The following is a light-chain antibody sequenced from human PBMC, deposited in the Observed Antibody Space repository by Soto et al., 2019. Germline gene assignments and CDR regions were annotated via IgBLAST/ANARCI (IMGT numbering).Light chain of an antibody. CDR3: QQTNNFPRT. Sequence: DIQMTQSPSSVSASVGDRVTITCRASQSFSDYLAWYQQKPGKAPKLLIYATSSLQSGVPSRFSGRGSGTDFTLTISSLQPEDFATYYCQQTNNFPRTFDQGTKVQIK. V-gene: IGKV1-12*01. CDR2: ATS. J-gene: IGKJ1*01. CDR1: QSFSDY.